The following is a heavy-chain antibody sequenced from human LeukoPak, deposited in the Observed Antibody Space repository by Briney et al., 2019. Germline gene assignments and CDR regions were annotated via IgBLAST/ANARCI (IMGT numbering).Heavy chain of an antibody. Sequence: SETLSLTCTVSGGSISSGDYYWSWIRQPPGKGLEWIGYIYYSGSTYYNPSLKSRVTISVDTSKNQFSLKLSSVTAADTAVYYCARDLRYFDWLGYYYGMDVWGQGTTVTVSS. D-gene: IGHD3-9*01. J-gene: IGHJ6*02. CDR1: GGSISSGDYY. CDR2: IYYSGST. V-gene: IGHV4-30-4*01. CDR3: ARDLRYFDWLGYYYGMDV.